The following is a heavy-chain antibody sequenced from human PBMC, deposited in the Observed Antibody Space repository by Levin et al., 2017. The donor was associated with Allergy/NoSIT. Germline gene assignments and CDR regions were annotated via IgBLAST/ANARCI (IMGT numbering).Heavy chain of an antibody. Sequence: ASVKVSCKASGYTFTSYYMHWVRQAPGQGLEWMGIINPSGGSTSYAQKFQGRVTMTRDTSTSTVYMELSSLRSEDTAVYYCAREGNYDSSGYYYVQDYWGQGTLVTVSS. D-gene: IGHD3-22*01. CDR3: AREGNYDSSGYYYVQDY. CDR1: GYTFTSYY. V-gene: IGHV1-46*01. CDR2: INPSGGST. J-gene: IGHJ4*02.